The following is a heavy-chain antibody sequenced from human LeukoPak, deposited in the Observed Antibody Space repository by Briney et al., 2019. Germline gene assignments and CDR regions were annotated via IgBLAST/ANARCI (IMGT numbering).Heavy chain of an antibody. CDR2: IYYSGST. J-gene: IGHJ4*02. Sequence: SETLSLTCTVSGGSISSSSYSWGWIRQPPGQGLEWIGSIYYSGSTYYNPSLKSRVTISVDTSKNQFSLKLSSVTAADTAVYYCARPYGAYYYDSRGYPSSFDYWGQGTLVTVSS. V-gene: IGHV4-39*01. D-gene: IGHD3-22*01. CDR3: ARPYGAYYYDSRGYPSSFDY. CDR1: GGSISSSSYS.